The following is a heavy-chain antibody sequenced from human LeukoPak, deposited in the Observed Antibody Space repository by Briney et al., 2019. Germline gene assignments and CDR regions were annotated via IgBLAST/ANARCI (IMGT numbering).Heavy chain of an antibody. CDR1: GFTFSSYG. CDR3: ARDTRGYSYGYFDY. Sequence: PGGSLRLSCAASGFTFSSYGMHWVRQAPGKGLEWVAFIRYDGSNKYYADSVKGRFTISRDNSKNTLYLQMNSLRAEDTAVYYCARDTRGYSYGYFDYWGQGTLVTVSS. D-gene: IGHD5-18*01. J-gene: IGHJ4*02. CDR2: IRYDGSNK. V-gene: IGHV3-30*02.